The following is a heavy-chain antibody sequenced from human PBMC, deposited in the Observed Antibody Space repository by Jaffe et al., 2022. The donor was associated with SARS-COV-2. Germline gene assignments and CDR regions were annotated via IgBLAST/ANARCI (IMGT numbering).Heavy chain of an antibody. D-gene: IGHD6-19*01. CDR1: GGSINNYY. V-gene: IGHV4-59*01. CDR3: ASRIPVAGSAFDY. J-gene: IGHJ4*02. CDR2: VYYSGST. Sequence: QVQLQESGPGLVKPSETLSLTCTVSGGSINNYYWTWIRQFPGKGLEWIGYVYYSGSTNYNPSLKSRVTISIDTSKRQFSLKLSSVTAADTAVYYCASRIPVAGSAFDYWGQGALVTVSS.